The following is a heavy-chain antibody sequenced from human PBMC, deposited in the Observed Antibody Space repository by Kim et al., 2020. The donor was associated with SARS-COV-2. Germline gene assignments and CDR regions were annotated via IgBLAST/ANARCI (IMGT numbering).Heavy chain of an antibody. Sequence: STIYHADSVKGRFTISRDNAKNSLHLQMSSLRAEDTAVYYCVREGLYYFHYWGQGTLVTVSS. CDR2: STI. CDR3: VREGLYYFHY. J-gene: IGHJ4*02. V-gene: IGHV3-48*03.